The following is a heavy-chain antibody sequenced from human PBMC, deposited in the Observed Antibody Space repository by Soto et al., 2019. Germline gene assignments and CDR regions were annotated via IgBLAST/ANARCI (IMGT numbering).Heavy chain of an antibody. CDR3: ARDASAGVAGPYYYYGMDV. Sequence: PGGSLRLSCAASGFTFSSYGMHWVRQAPGKGLEWVAVIWYDGSNKYYADYVKGRFTISRDNSKNTLYLQMNSLRAEDTAVYYCARDASAGVAGPYYYYGMDVWGQGTTVTVSS. CDR1: GFTFSSYG. V-gene: IGHV3-33*01. CDR2: IWYDGSNK. D-gene: IGHD6-19*01. J-gene: IGHJ6*02.